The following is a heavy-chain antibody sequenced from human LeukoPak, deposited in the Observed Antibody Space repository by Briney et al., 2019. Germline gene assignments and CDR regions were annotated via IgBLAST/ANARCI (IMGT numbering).Heavy chain of an antibody. Sequence: PSETLSLTCTVSGGSISSYYWSWIRQPPGKGLEWIGYVYYSGSTNYNPSLKSRVTISVDTSKNQFSLKLSSVTAADTAVYYCARGPFYWYFDLWGRGTLVTVSS. CDR1: GGSISSYY. V-gene: IGHV4-59*08. CDR3: ARGPFYWYFDL. CDR2: VYYSGST. J-gene: IGHJ2*01.